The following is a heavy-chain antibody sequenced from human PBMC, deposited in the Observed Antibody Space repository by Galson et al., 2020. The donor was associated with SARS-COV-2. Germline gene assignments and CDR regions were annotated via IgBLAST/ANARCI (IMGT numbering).Heavy chain of an antibody. CDR1: GGSISSYY. CDR2: IYYSGST. V-gene: IGHV4-59*01. J-gene: IGHJ3*02. Sequence: SETLSLTCTVSGGSISSYYWSWIRQPPGKGLEWIGYIYYSGSTNYNPSLKSRVTISVDTSKNQFSLKLSSVTAADTAVYYCAREFDYYDSSGLDIWGQGTMVTVSS. CDR3: AREFDYYDSSGLDI. D-gene: IGHD3-22*01.